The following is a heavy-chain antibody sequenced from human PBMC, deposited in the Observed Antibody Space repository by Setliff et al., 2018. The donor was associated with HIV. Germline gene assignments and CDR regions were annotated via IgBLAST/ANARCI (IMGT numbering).Heavy chain of an antibody. D-gene: IGHD3-3*01. V-gene: IGHV4-39*01. CDR3: ARQSGYTRGWDIFGLVAGSFDI. CDR2: KYYSGNT. Sequence: SETLSLTCNVSDGSISSSSYYWAWIRQPPGKGLEWIGTKYYSGNTYYRPSLKSRVTVSIDTSKTQFSLRLNSVTAADTAVYYCARQSGYTRGWDIFGLVAGSFDIWGQGTMVTVSS. J-gene: IGHJ3*02. CDR1: DGSISSSSYY.